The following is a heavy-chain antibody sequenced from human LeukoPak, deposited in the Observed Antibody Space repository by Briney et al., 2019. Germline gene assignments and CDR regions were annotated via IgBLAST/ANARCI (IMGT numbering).Heavy chain of an antibody. Sequence: SETLTLTCTVSGGSISGYYWSWIRQPAGKGLEWIGRIYTSGSTNYNPSLKSRVTISVDKSKNQFSLKLSSVTAADTAVYYCARDLIKGGLYWGQGTLVTVSS. CDR2: IYTSGST. CDR3: ARDLIKGGLY. V-gene: IGHV4-4*07. CDR1: GGSISGYY. J-gene: IGHJ4*02. D-gene: IGHD2-15*01.